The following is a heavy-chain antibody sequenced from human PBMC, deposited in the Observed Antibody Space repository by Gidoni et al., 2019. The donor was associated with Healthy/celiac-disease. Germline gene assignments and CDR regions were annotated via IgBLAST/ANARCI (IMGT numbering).Heavy chain of an antibody. CDR1: GFTFSDYY. D-gene: IGHD2-2*01. J-gene: IGHJ6*02. CDR3: ARDEVRVVVVPAAIADYYYYYGMDV. V-gene: IGHV3-11*01. Sequence: QVQLVESGGGLVKPGGSLRLSCAASGFTFSDYYMSWIRQAPGKGLEWVSYISSSGSTIYYADSVKGRFTISRDNAKNSLYLQMNSLRAEDTAVYYCARDEVRVVVVPAAIADYYYYYGMDVWGQGTTVTVSS. CDR2: ISSSGSTI.